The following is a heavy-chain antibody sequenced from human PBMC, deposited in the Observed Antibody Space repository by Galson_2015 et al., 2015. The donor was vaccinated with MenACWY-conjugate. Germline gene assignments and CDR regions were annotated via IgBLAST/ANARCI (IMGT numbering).Heavy chain of an antibody. D-gene: IGHD3-16*02. V-gene: IGHV3-21*01. J-gene: IGHJ4*02. Sequence: SLRLSCAASGFIFSSHTMNWVRQAPGKGLEWVSSISISSSYIYYADPVKGRFTISRDNAKNSLYLQMNSLTAEDTAVYYCARDYARLGWLSASYFDSWGRGTPVTVSS. CDR3: ARDYARLGWLSASYFDS. CDR2: ISISSSYI. CDR1: GFIFSSHT.